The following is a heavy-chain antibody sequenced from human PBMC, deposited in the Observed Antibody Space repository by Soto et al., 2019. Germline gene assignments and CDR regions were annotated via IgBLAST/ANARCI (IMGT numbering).Heavy chain of an antibody. CDR1: GYTLTELS. CDR3: ATGVGYCSGGSCYLVNGFDY. Sequence: ASVKVSCKVSGYTLTELSMHWARQAPGKGLEWMGGFDPEDGETIYAQKFQGRVTMTEDTSTDTAYMELSSLRSEDTAVYYCATGVGYCSGGSCYLVNGFDYWGQGTLVTVSS. CDR2: FDPEDGET. V-gene: IGHV1-24*01. J-gene: IGHJ4*02. D-gene: IGHD2-15*01.